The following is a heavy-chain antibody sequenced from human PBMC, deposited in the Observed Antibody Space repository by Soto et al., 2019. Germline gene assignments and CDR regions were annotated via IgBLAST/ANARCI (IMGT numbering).Heavy chain of an antibody. D-gene: IGHD1-26*01. V-gene: IGHV1-18*01. Sequence: GASVKVSCKASGYTFTSYGISWVRQAPGQGLEWMGWISAYNGNTNYAQKLQGRVTMTTDTSTSTAYMELRSLRSDDTAVYYCALEYSGSYSYYYYGMDVWGQGTTVTVSS. J-gene: IGHJ6*02. CDR2: ISAYNGNT. CDR3: ALEYSGSYSYYYYGMDV. CDR1: GYTFTSYG.